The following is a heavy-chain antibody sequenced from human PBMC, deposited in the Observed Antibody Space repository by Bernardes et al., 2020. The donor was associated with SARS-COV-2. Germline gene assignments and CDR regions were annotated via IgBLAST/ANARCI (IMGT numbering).Heavy chain of an antibody. V-gene: IGHV2-5*02. CDR2: IYWDDDK. D-gene: IGHD1-26*01. CDR1: GFSLSTSGVG. CDR3: AHSSGTYRGFDY. Sequence: SGPTLVKPTQTLTLTCTFSGFSLSTSGVGVGWIRQPPGKALEWLALIYWDDDKRYSPSPKSRLTITKDTSKNQVVLTMTNMDPVDAAPYYCAHSSGTYRGFDYWGQGTLVTVSS. J-gene: IGHJ4*02.